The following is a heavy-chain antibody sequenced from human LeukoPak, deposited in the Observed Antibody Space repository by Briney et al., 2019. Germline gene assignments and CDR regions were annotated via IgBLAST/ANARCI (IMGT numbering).Heavy chain of an antibody. CDR2: IQEDGAEV. CDR3: ARDPLRRFDF. Sequence: PGESLRLSCAASGFTFSAYWMTWVRQAPGKGLEWVANIQEDGAEVHYVDSVKGRFTIPRDNAKNSLYLQMNTLRAEDTAVYYCARDPLRRFDFWGQGTLVTVSS. V-gene: IGHV3-7*04. D-gene: IGHD5-12*01. CDR1: GFTFSAYW. J-gene: IGHJ4*02.